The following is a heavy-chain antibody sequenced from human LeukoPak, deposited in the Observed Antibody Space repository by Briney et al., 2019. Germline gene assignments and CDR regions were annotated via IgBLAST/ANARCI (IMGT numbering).Heavy chain of an antibody. J-gene: IGHJ4*02. Sequence: GASLRLSCAASGFTFNNYAMSWVRQAPGKGLEWASLIRGSTYYADSVKGRFTISRDNSQNTLYLQMNSLRAEDTALYYCAKDLGGSTDYWGQGTLVTVSS. D-gene: IGHD5-12*01. CDR2: IRGST. CDR1: GFTFNNYA. CDR3: AKDLGGSTDY. V-gene: IGHV3-23*01.